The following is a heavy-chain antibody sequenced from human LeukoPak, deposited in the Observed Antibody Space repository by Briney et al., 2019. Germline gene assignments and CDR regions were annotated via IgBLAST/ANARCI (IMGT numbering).Heavy chain of an antibody. CDR2: IYSNGIT. Sequence: YPSETLSLICTVSGGSIFSYYWNWIRQPPGKGLEWIGYIYSNGITNYSPSLRSRGTISIATSKNQFSLRLRSVTAADTAIYYCARRAYYDSSGYYPTSGYFDLWGRGTLVTVSS. V-gene: IGHV4-4*08. CDR1: GGSIFSYY. J-gene: IGHJ2*01. D-gene: IGHD3-22*01. CDR3: ARRAYYDSSGYYPTSGYFDL.